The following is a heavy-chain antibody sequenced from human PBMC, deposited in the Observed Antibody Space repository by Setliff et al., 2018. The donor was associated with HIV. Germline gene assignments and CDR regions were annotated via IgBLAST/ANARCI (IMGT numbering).Heavy chain of an antibody. V-gene: IGHV4-59*11. D-gene: IGHD1-26*01. Sequence: SETLSLTCTVSGDSINTHYWSWIRQAPGKGLEWIGYVSHTGNTNSNPSLKSRVTISVDTSKNEFSLRLRSVTAADTAIYYCARQVGEGKWYLDSWGHGTLVTVSS. CDR2: VSHTGNT. J-gene: IGHJ4*01. CDR1: GDSINTHY. CDR3: ARQVGEGKWYLDS.